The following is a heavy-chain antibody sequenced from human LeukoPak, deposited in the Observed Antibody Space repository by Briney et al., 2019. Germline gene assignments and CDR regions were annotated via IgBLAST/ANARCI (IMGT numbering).Heavy chain of an antibody. J-gene: IGHJ6*02. CDR2: ISAYNGNT. V-gene: IGHV1-18*01. Sequence: ASVKVSCKASGYTFTSYGISWVRQAPGQGLEGVGWISAYNGNTNYVQKLQGRVTMTTDTSTSTAYMELRSLRSDDTAVYYCALVDIVATDYGMDVWGQGTTVTVSS. CDR1: GYTFTSYG. D-gene: IGHD5-12*01. CDR3: ALVDIVATDYGMDV.